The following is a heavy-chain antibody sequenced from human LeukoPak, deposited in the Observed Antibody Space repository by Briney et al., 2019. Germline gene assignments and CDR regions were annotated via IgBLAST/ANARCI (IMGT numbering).Heavy chain of an antibody. V-gene: IGHV3-21*01. CDR3: ARGSHTVTTVTTENDY. J-gene: IGHJ4*02. CDR1: GFTFSSYS. Sequence: GGSLRLSCAASGFTFSSYSMNWVRQAPGKGLEWVPSISSSSSYIYYADSVKGRFTISRDNAKNSLYLQMNSLRAEDTAVYYCARGSHTVTTVTTENDYWGQGTLVTVSS. CDR2: ISSSSSYI. D-gene: IGHD4-17*01.